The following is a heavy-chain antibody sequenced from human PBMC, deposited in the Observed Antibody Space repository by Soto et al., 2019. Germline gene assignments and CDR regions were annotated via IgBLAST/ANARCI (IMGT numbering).Heavy chain of an antibody. D-gene: IGHD3-22*01. CDR2: IYYSGST. CDR1: GGSISSGGYY. Sequence: SETLSLTCTVSGGSISSGGYYWSWIRQHPGKGLEWIGYIYYSGSTYYNPSLKSRVTISVDTSKNQFSLKLSSVTAADTAVYYCARVMDYYDSSGYFDHWGQGTLVTVSS. V-gene: IGHV4-31*03. J-gene: IGHJ4*02. CDR3: ARVMDYYDSSGYFDH.